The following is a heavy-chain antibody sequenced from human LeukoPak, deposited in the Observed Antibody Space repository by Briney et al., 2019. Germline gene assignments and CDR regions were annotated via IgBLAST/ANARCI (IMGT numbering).Heavy chain of an antibody. J-gene: IGHJ4*02. CDR2: IYSGGST. V-gene: IGHV3-66*01. D-gene: IGHD5-12*01. CDR3: AKDSSGHESFDH. CDR1: GFTVSSNY. Sequence: GGSLRLSCAASGFTVSSNYMSWVRQAPGKGLEWVSVIYSGGSTYYADSVKGRFTISRDNSKNTLYLQMNSLRAEDTAVYFCAKDSSGHESFDHWGQGTLVTVSS.